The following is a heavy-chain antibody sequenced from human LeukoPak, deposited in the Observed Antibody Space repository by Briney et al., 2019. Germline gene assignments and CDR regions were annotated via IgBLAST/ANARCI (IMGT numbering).Heavy chain of an antibody. V-gene: IGHV1-2*02. CDR3: ARGRSGDKIGY. J-gene: IGHJ4*02. CDR2: INPNSGGT. Sequence: AASVKVSCKASGYTFTSYGISWVRQAPGQGLEWMGWINPNSGGTNYAQKFQGRVTMTRDTSISTAYMELSRLRSDDTAVYYCARGRSGDKIGYWGQGTLVTVSS. D-gene: IGHD2-21*01. CDR1: GYTFTSYG.